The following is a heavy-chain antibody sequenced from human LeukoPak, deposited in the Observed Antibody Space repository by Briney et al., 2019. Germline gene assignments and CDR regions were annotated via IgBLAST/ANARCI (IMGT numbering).Heavy chain of an antibody. Sequence: ASVKVSCKASGGTFSSYAISWVRQAPGQGLEWMGGIIPIFGTANYAQKFQGRVTITADESTSTAYMELSSLRSEDTAVYYCARVISWSGSYYKVENWFDPWGQGTLVTVPS. CDR2: IIPIFGTA. J-gene: IGHJ5*02. V-gene: IGHV1-69*13. CDR1: GGTFSSYA. D-gene: IGHD3-10*01. CDR3: ARVISWSGSYYKVENWFDP.